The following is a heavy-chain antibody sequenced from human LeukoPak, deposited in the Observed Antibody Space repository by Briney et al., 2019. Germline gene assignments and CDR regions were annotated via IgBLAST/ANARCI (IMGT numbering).Heavy chain of an antibody. D-gene: IGHD6-13*01. CDR1: GYTLTELS. CDR3: ARDSSGSSWLFDY. V-gene: IGHV1-2*04. Sequence: ASVKVSCKVSGYTLTELSMHWVRQAPGQGLEWMGWINPNSGGTNYAQKFQGWVTMTRDTSISTAYMELSRLRSDDTGVYYCARDSSGSSWLFDYWGQGTLVTVSS. CDR2: INPNSGGT. J-gene: IGHJ4*02.